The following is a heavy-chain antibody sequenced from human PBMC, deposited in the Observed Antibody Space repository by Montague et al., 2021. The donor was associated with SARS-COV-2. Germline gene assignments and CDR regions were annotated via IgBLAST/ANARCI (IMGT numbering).Heavy chain of an antibody. V-gene: IGHV2-70*01. CDR1: GFSLSTSGMC. CDR2: IDWDDDE. CDR3: ARIWGATRGDAFDI. J-gene: IGHJ3*02. D-gene: IGHD1-26*01. Sequence: PALVTPTQTLTLTCTFSGFSLSTSGMCVSWIRQPPGKALEWLALIDWDDDEYYSTSLKTRLTISKDTSKNQVVLTMTNMDPVDTATYYCARIWGATRGDAFDIWGQGTMVTVSS.